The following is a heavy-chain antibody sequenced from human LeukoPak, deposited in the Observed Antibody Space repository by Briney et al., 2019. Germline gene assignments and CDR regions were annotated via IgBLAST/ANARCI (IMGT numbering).Heavy chain of an antibody. CDR2: IYTSGST. CDR3: ARTRPGYSSSWYDLDY. J-gene: IGHJ4*02. D-gene: IGHD6-13*01. V-gene: IGHV4-4*07. CDR1: GGSISSYY. Sequence: SETLSLTRTVSGGSISSYYWSWIRQPAGKGLEWIVRIYTSGSTNYNPSLKSRVIMSVDTSKNQFSLKLSSVTAADTAVYYCARTRPGYSSSWYDLDYWGQGTLVTVSS.